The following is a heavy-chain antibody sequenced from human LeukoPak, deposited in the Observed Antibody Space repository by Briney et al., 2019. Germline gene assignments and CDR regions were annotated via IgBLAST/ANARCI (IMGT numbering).Heavy chain of an antibody. CDR2: ISYDGSNK. Sequence: GPLRLSCAASGFTFSSYAMHWVRQAPGKGLEWVAVISYDGSNKYYADSVKGRFTISRDNSKNTLYLQMNSLRAEDTAVYYCARLEVRGNYYYGMDVWGQGTTVTVSS. CDR1: GFTFSSYA. V-gene: IGHV3-30*04. J-gene: IGHJ6*02. D-gene: IGHD3-10*01. CDR3: ARLEVRGNYYYGMDV.